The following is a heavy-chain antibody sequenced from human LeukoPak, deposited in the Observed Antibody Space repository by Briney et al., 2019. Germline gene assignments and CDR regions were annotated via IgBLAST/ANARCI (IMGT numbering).Heavy chain of an antibody. CDR2: IKEDSRAT. J-gene: IGHJ4*02. CDR3: ATTAATAGGPY. D-gene: IGHD6-13*01. Sequence: GGSLRLSCAASGFTFTDSWMTWVRQAPGKGLEWVANIKEDSRATFYGASVKGRFTISRDNSKSSLYLQMNSLRVEDTAVYYCATTAATAGGPYWGQGTLVTISS. V-gene: IGHV3-7*01. CDR1: GFTFTDSW.